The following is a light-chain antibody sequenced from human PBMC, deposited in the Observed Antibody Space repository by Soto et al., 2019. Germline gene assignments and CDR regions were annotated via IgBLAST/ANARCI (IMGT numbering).Light chain of an antibody. CDR2: EVN. CDR1: SSDVGSYNL. V-gene: IGLV2-23*02. Sequence: QSALTQPASVSGSPGQSITISCTGTSSDVGSYNLVSWYQQLPGKAPKLIIYEVNERPSGISDRFSGSKSGNTASLTISGLQGGDEADYYCCSYVGSSILMFGGGTKLTVL. J-gene: IGLJ3*02. CDR3: CSYVGSSILM.